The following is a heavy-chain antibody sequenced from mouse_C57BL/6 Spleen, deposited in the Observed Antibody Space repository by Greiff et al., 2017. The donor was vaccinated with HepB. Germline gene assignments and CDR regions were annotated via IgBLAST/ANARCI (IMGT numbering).Heavy chain of an antibody. CDR1: GFSFNTYA. CDR2: IRSKSNNYAT. Sequence: GGGLVQPKGSLKLSCAASGFSFNTYAMNWVRQAPGKGLEWVARIRSKSNNYATYYADSVKDRFTISRDDLESMLYLQMNNLKTEDTAMYYCVRQEVAWFAYWGQGTLVTVSA. V-gene: IGHV10-1*01. CDR3: VRQEVAWFAY. J-gene: IGHJ3*01.